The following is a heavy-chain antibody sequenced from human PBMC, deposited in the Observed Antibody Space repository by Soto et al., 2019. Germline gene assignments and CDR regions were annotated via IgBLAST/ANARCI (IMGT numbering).Heavy chain of an antibody. CDR2: IWYDGSNK. J-gene: IGHJ4*02. CDR3: ARGLVGGTGVDF. Sequence: QVQLVESGGGVVQPGRSLRLSCAASGFTFSSYGMHWVRQAPGKGLEWVAVIWYDGSNKYYADSVKGRFTISRDNSKNTVVLEMNGLRAGDTAVEYRARGLVGGTGVDFWGQGTLVTVSS. D-gene: IGHD1-26*01. CDR1: GFTFSSYG. V-gene: IGHV3-33*01.